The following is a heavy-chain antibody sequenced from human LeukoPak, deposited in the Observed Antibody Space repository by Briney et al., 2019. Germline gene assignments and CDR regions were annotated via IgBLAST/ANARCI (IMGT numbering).Heavy chain of an antibody. Sequence: PSETLSLTCTVSGGSISSGNNYWGWVRQPPGKGLECIGSIYYSGTTYYNPSLKSRVTMSVDTSKNQFSLELSSVTAADTAVYYCARHEEEDGYNAKTFDYWGQGTLVTVSS. D-gene: IGHD5-24*01. V-gene: IGHV4-39*01. CDR2: IYYSGTT. J-gene: IGHJ4*02. CDR3: ARHEEEDGYNAKTFDY. CDR1: GGSISSGNNY.